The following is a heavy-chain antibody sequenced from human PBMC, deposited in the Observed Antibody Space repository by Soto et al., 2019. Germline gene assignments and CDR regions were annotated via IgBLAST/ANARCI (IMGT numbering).Heavy chain of an antibody. CDR3: ARVRAYESSGSYFDY. CDR1: GGSISSSSYY. CDR2: IYYSGST. V-gene: IGHV4-39*07. J-gene: IGHJ4*02. D-gene: IGHD3-22*01. Sequence: SETLSLTCTVSGGSISSSSYYWGWIRQPPGKGLEWIGSIYYSGSTNYNPSLKSRVTIAVDTSKSQFSLNLSSVTAADTAVYYCARVRAYESSGSYFDYWGQGTLVTVSS.